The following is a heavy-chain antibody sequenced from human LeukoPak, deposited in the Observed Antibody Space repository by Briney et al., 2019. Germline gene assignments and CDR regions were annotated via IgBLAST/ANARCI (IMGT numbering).Heavy chain of an antibody. J-gene: IGHJ4*02. V-gene: IGHV1-18*01. Sequence: ASVKVSCKTSGYTFISYGISWLRQAPGQGIEWMGWISANKGDTEYAQEFQGRLTVTRDTSTSTAYMELKRLKSDDTAVYYCARADIIVVAGATPVGSAFEYWGQGTLITVS. CDR1: GYTFISYG. CDR2: ISANKGDT. D-gene: IGHD2-15*01. CDR3: ARADIIVVAGATPVGSAFEY.